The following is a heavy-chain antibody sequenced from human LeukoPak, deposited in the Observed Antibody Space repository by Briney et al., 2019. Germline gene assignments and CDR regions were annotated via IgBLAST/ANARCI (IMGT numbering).Heavy chain of an antibody. CDR3: ARGDNRKVEYLRFLEQRQPPFDP. J-gene: IGHJ5*02. Sequence: KPSETLSLTCTVSGGSTSSYYWSWIRQPPGKGLEWIGYIYYSGRTNYNPSLKSRVTISVDTSKNQFSLKLSSVTAADTAVYYCARGDNRKVEYLRFLEQRQPPFDPWGQGTLVTVSS. CDR2: IYYSGRT. CDR1: GGSTSSYY. D-gene: IGHD3-3*01. V-gene: IGHV4-59*01.